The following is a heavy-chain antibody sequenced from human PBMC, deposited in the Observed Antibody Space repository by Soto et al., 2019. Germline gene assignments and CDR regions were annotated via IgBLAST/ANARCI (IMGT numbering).Heavy chain of an antibody. V-gene: IGHV4-30-4*01. CDR3: ARALWIFGVVIPWFDP. Sequence: SETLSLTCTVSGGSISSGDYYWSWIRQPPVKGLEWIGYIYYSGSTYYNPSLKSRVTISVDTSKNQFSLKLSSVTAADTAVYYCARALWIFGVVIPWFDPWGQGTLVTVSS. J-gene: IGHJ5*02. D-gene: IGHD3-3*01. CDR1: GGSISSGDYY. CDR2: IYYSGST.